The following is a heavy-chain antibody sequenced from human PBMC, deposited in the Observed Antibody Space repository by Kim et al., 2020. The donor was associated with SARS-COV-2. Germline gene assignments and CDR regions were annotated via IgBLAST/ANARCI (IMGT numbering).Heavy chain of an antibody. J-gene: IGHJ4*02. V-gene: IGHV4-39*01. CDR1: GGSISSSSYY. CDR3: ARHFGVILSAARY. D-gene: IGHD3-10*01. CDR2: IYYSGST. Sequence: SETLSLTCTVSGGSISSSSYYWGWIRQPPGKGLEWIGSIYYSGSTYYNPSLKSRVTISVDTSKNQFSLKLSSVTAADTAVYYCARHFGVILSAARYWGQGTLVTVSS.